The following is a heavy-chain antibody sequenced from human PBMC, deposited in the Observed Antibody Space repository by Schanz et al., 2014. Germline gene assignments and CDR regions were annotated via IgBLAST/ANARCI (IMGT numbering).Heavy chain of an antibody. Sequence: QVQLQQWGAGLLKPSETLSLTCAFSGGSFSGYWWTWVRQSPGKGLEWIGEVNHGGYTNYNPSLKSRFTVSVDRSKKQFSLRLSSVTAADTAAYYCATWSGTRLFHNWGQGTLVTVSS. J-gene: IGHJ4*02. CDR3: ATWSGTRLFHN. D-gene: IGHD1-7*01. CDR1: GGSFSGYW. CDR2: VNHGGYT. V-gene: IGHV4-34*01.